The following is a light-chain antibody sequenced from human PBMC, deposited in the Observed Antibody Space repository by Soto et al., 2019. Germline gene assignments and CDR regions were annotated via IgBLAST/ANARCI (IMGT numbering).Light chain of an antibody. Sequence: QSVLTQPASVSGSPGQSITISCTGYIHYDFVSWYQQHPGTAPKLVIYEVSNRPSGTSDRFSGSKSGHTASLTISGLQTEDEAVYYCGSYTRSSNYGFATGTKVTV. CDR2: EVS. V-gene: IGLV2-14*01. CDR1: IHYDF. J-gene: IGLJ1*01. CDR3: GSYTRSSNYG.